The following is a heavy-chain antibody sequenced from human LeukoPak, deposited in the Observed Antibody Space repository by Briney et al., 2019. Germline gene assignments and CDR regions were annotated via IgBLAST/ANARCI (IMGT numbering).Heavy chain of an antibody. D-gene: IGHD3/OR15-3a*01. V-gene: IGHV4-61*02. Sequence: SETLSLTCTVSGGSISSGNYYWSWIRQPAGKGLEWIGRIYTSGSTNYNPSLKSRVTISVDTSKNQFSLKLSSVTAADTAVYYCARRRTGGPYYYYYYYMDVWGKGTTVTISS. CDR3: ARRRTGGPYYYYYYYMDV. CDR2: IYTSGST. CDR1: GGSISSGNYY. J-gene: IGHJ6*03.